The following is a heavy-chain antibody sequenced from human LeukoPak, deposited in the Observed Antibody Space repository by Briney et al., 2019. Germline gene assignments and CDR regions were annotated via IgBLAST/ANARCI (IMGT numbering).Heavy chain of an antibody. V-gene: IGHV1-2*02. J-gene: IGHJ4*02. Sequence: GASVKVSCKASGYTFTGYYMHWVRQAPGQGLEWMGWINPNSGGTNYAQKFQGRVTMTRDTSISTAYMELSRLRSDDTAVYYCARGNLLLWFGELNFDYWGQGTLVTVSS. D-gene: IGHD3-10*01. CDR2: INPNSGGT. CDR3: ARGNLLLWFGELNFDY. CDR1: GYTFTGYY.